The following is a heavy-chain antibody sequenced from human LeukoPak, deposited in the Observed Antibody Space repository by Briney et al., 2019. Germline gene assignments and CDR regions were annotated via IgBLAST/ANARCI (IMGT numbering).Heavy chain of an antibody. CDR1: GGSISSGGVY. CDR2: IYHSGST. V-gene: IGHV4-31*03. CDR3: ASVRGRSGMDV. Sequence: SETLSLTCTVSGGSISSGGVYWSWIRQHPGKGLEWIGYIYHSGSTYYNPSLKSRVTISLDTSKEQFSLKLTSITAADTAVYYCASVRGRSGMDVWGPGTTVTVSS. J-gene: IGHJ6*02.